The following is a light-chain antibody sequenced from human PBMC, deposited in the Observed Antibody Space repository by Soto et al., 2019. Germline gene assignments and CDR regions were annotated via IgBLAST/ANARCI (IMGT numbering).Light chain of an antibody. CDR2: GAF. CDR1: QSVTNF. Sequence: EIVMTQYPATLSVSPGERATLSCRASQSVTNFLAWYQQKPGQAPRLLIYGAFNRATGIPARFSGSGSGTDFTLTISSLEPEDSAIYYCQQRNIWPPVTFGQVRRLEVK. J-gene: IGKJ5*01. V-gene: IGKV3-11*01. CDR3: QQRNIWPPVT.